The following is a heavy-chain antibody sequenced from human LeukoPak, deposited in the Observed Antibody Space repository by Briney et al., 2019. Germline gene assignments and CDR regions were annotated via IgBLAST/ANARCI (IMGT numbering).Heavy chain of an antibody. CDR3: ARGGSTDSIHSCGGNCYFLDY. J-gene: IGHJ4*02. CDR2: INPNSGGT. V-gene: IGHV1-2*02. D-gene: IGHD2-21*02. CDR1: GYTFTGNH. Sequence: ASVKVSCKASGYTFTGNHMHWVRQAPGQGLEWMGWINPNSGGTNYAQKFQGRVIMTRDTSISTAYMELSRLGSDDTAVYYCARGGSTDSIHSCGGNCYFLDYWAREPWSPSPQ.